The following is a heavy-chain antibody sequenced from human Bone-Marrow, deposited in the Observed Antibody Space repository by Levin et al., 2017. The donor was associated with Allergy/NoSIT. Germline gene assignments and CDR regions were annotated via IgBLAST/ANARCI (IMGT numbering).Heavy chain of an antibody. V-gene: IGHV3-48*01. CDR3: ARAQMEDCSSPSCYNRNYYDAMDV. J-gene: IGHJ6*04. CDR1: GFTFSTYS. D-gene: IGHD2-2*02. Sequence: GGSLRLSCAASGFTFSTYSMNWVRQAPGKGLEWVSYISPSNTIYYADSVKGRFTISRDNAKNSLFLQMNSLRAGDTAVYYCARAQMEDCSSPSCYNRNYYDAMDVWGKGTTVTVSS. CDR2: ISPSNTI.